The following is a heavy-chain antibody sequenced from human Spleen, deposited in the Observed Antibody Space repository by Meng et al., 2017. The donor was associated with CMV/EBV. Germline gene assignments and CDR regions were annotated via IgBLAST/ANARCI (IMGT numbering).Heavy chain of an antibody. CDR3: ARGRGLGDY. CDR1: GGSLSDHY. V-gene: IGHV4-34*01. CDR2: INHSGST. D-gene: IGHD3-16*01. Sequence: SETLSLTCDVHGGSLSDHYWNWIRQSPGKGLEWIGEINHSGSTNYNPSLKSRVTISVDTSKQQISLKLSSVTAADTAVYYCARGRGLGDYWGQGTLVTVSS. J-gene: IGHJ4*02.